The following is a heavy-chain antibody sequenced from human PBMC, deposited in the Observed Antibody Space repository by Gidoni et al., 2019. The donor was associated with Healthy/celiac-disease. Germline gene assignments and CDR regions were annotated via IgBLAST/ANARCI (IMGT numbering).Heavy chain of an antibody. J-gene: IGHJ4*02. CDR3: AREEEGIQLWLPDYFDY. CDR2: ISSSSSYI. V-gene: IGHV3-21*01. D-gene: IGHD5-18*01. Sequence: GLEWVSFISSSSSYIYYADSVKGRFTISRDNAKNSLYLQMNSLRAEDTAVYYCAREEEGIQLWLPDYFDYWGQGTLVTVSS.